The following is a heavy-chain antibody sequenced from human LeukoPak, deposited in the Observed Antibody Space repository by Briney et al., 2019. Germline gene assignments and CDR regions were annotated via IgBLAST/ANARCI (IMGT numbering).Heavy chain of an antibody. CDR1: GGSFSGYY. CDR3: ARNFRDYYGSGSYYNRDV. CDR2: INHSGST. Sequence: SETLSLTCAVYGGSFSGYYWSWIRQPPGKGLEWIGEINHSGSTNYNPSLKSRVTISVDTSKNQFSLKLSSVTAADTAVYYCARNFRDYYGSGSYYNRDVWGKGTTVTVSS. V-gene: IGHV4-34*01. D-gene: IGHD3-10*01. J-gene: IGHJ6*03.